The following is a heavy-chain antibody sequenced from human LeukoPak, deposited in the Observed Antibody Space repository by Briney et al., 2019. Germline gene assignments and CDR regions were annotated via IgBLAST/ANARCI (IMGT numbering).Heavy chain of an antibody. J-gene: IGHJ5*02. CDR1: GGSISSSSYY. V-gene: IGHV4-39*01. CDR3: ARRRYSSSSGWFDP. CDR2: IYYSGST. D-gene: IGHD6-6*01. Sequence: SETLSLTCTVSGGSISSSSYYWGWIRQPPGKGLEWIGGIYYSGSTYYNPSLKSRVTISVDTSKNQFSLKLSSVTAADTAVYYCARRRYSSSSGWFDPWGQGTLVTVSS.